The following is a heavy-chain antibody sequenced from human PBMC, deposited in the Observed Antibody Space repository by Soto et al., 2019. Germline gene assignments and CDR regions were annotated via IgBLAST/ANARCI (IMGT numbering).Heavy chain of an antibody. CDR2: IYYSGST. J-gene: IGHJ5*02. CDR3: ARSPGIAAAEPQNWFDP. CDR1: GGSISSGDYY. Sequence: KSSETLSLTCTVSGGSISSGDYYWSWIRQPPGKGLEWIGYIYYSGSTYYNPSLKSRVTISVDTSKNQFSLKLSSVTAADTAVYYCARSPGIAAAEPQNWFDPWGQGTLVTVSS. D-gene: IGHD6-13*01. V-gene: IGHV4-30-4*01.